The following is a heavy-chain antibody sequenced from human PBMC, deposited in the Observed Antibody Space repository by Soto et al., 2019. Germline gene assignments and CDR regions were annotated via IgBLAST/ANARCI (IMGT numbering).Heavy chain of an antibody. J-gene: IGHJ6*02. CDR2: ISYDGSNK. V-gene: IGHV3-30-3*01. CDR1: GFTFSSYA. CDR3: ARGGSSSSGFYGMDV. D-gene: IGHD6-6*01. Sequence: RRLSCAASGFTFSSYAMHWVRQAPGKGLEWVAVISYDGSNKYYADSVKGRFTISRDNSKNTLYLQMNSLRAEDTAVYYCARGGSSSSGFYGMDVWGHGTTVTVSS.